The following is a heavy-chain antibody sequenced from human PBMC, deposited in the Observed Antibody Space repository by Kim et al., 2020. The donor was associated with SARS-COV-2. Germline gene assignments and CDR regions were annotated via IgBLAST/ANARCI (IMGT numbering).Heavy chain of an antibody. CDR3: ARVAANLYNRFDP. D-gene: IGHD6-6*01. J-gene: IGHJ5*02. V-gene: IGHV7-4-1*02. Sequence: FAQGCPGRLCFSLDTSVSTAYLQISSLKAEDTAVYYCARVAANLYNRFDPWGQGTLVTVSS.